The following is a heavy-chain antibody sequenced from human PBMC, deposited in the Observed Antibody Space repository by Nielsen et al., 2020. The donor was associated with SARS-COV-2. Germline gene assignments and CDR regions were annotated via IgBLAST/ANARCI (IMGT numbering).Heavy chain of an antibody. D-gene: IGHD4-17*01. Sequence: SVKVSCKASGFTFTSSAVQWVRQARGQRLEWIGWIVVGSSNTNYAQKFQERVTITRDMSTSTAYMELSSLRSEDTAVYYCAADRGNYGDRFDYWGQGTLVTVSS. V-gene: IGHV1-58*01. CDR1: GFTFTSSA. J-gene: IGHJ4*02. CDR3: AADRGNYGDRFDY. CDR2: IVVGSSNT.